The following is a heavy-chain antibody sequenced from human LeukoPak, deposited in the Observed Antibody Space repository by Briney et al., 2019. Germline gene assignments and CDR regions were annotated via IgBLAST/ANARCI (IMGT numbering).Heavy chain of an antibody. J-gene: IGHJ4*02. CDR2: IRYDGSDK. CDR3: AKGRDYYFDY. Sequence: GGSLRLSCAASGFTFSNYGIHWVRQAPGKGPGWVAFIRYDGSDKYYADSVKGRFTISRDNSKNTLSLQMNSLRPEDTAAYYCAKGRDYYFDYWGQGTLVTVSS. D-gene: IGHD3/OR15-3a*01. CDR1: GFTFSNYG. V-gene: IGHV3-30*02.